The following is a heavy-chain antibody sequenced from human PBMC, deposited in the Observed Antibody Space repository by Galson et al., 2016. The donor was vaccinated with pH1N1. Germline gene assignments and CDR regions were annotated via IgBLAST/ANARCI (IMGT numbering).Heavy chain of an antibody. CDR2: ILPVLGIT. J-gene: IGHJ4*02. CDR3: ATHLGIYSGYGW. Sequence: SVKVSCKASGYTFINYGIAWVRQAPGQGPEWMGWILPVLGITNYAQKFQGRVTINADKSTTTAYMELSSLRSEDAAVYYCATHLGIYSGYGWWGQRTLVTVSS. CDR1: GYTFINYG. D-gene: IGHD5-12*01. V-gene: IGHV1-69*10.